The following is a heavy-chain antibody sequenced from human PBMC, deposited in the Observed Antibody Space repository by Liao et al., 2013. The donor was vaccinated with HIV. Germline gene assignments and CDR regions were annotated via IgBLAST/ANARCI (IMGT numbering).Heavy chain of an antibody. V-gene: IGHV4-34*02. CDR2: INHSGWT. D-gene: IGHD1-26*01. CDR1: GGSFSGYY. J-gene: IGHJ6*03. CDR3: ARAQWEKITCEGFVCYYYIHYLDV. Sequence: QVHLQQWGAGLLKPSESLSLTCAVYGGSFSGYYWSWIRQAPGKGLEWIGEINHSGWTNYNPSLNSRLTISVDTSKNQFSLKLRSVTAADTAIYYCARAQWEKITCEGFVCYYYIHYLDVWGEGDRRSQSP.